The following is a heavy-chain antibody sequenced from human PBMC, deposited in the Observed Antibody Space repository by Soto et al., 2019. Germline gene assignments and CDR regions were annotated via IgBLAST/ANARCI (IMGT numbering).Heavy chain of an antibody. Sequence: QVTLKESGPVLVKPTETLTLTCTVSGFSLSNARMGVSWIRQPPGKALERLAHIFSNDEKSYSTSMKSRLTISKDTSKSQVVLTMTNMDPVDTATYYCARIPNSGSYYYYYGMDVWGQGTTVTVFS. CDR3: ARIPNSGSYYYYYGMDV. J-gene: IGHJ6*02. CDR1: GFSLSNARMG. D-gene: IGHD1-26*01. V-gene: IGHV2-26*01. CDR2: IFSNDEK.